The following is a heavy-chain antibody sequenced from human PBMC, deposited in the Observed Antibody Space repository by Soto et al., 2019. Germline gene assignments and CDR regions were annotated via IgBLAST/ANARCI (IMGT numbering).Heavy chain of an antibody. D-gene: IGHD2-15*01. CDR3: AKSWGGDGYSN. V-gene: IGHV4-61*03. Sequence: PSETLSLTCNVSGDSLHSGAYYWTWIRQSPGRGLEWIGHIYHTGSTNYNPSLRSRLTISLDTSKNHFSLTLRSVNAVDTGAYYCAKSWGGDGYSNWGQGTLVTVSS. CDR1: GDSLHSGAYY. J-gene: IGHJ4*02. CDR2: IYHTGST.